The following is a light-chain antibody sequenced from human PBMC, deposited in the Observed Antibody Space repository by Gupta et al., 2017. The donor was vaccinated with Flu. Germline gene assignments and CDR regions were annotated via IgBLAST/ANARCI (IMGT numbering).Light chain of an antibody. CDR2: EVT. J-gene: IGLJ1*01. Sequence: QTALTQPASESGSPGQSITISCTGTSSDVGSYNLVSWYHQHPGKAPKLIICEVTTRPSGTSNRFSGSKSGSTASLTISGLQAEDEADYYCCSYAASSSTVFGTGTKVTVL. V-gene: IGLV2-23*02. CDR1: SSDVGSYNL. CDR3: CSYAASSSTV.